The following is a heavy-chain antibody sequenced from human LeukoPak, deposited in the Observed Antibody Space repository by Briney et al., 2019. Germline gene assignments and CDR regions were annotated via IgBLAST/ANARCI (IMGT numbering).Heavy chain of an antibody. Sequence: SGMSLRLSCVASGFTFSSYGIHWVRQAPGKGLEWVAVIWHDGTNKDYADFVKGRFTISRDNSKDTVYLQTNSLRAEDTAVYYCARGSGSYFNVVDPWGQGTLVTVSS. J-gene: IGHJ5*02. CDR2: IWHDGTNK. CDR3: ARGSGSYFNVVDP. V-gene: IGHV3-33*03. CDR1: GFTFSSYG. D-gene: IGHD3-10*01.